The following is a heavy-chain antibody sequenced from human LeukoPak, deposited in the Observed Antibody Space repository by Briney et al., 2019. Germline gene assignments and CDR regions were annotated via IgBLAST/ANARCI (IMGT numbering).Heavy chain of an antibody. Sequence: PGGSLRLSCAASGFTFSSYAMSRVRQAPGKGLEWVSAISGSGGSTYYADSVKGRFTISRDNSKNTLYLQMNSLRAEDTAVYYCAKVLRLPRSTSTEWAFDIWGQGTMVTVSS. V-gene: IGHV3-23*01. CDR1: GFTFSSYA. D-gene: IGHD2-2*01. J-gene: IGHJ3*02. CDR3: AKVLRLPRSTSTEWAFDI. CDR2: ISGSGGST.